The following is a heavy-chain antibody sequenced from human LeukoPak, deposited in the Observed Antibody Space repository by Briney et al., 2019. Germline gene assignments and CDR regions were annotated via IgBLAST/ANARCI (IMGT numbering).Heavy chain of an antibody. V-gene: IGHV1-18*01. J-gene: IGHJ4*02. CDR1: VYTFTIYG. CDR3: ARYPLLVGAPYLRY. CDR2: ISAYNGKT. Sequence: GASVKVSSKDPVYTFTIYGTSGGRQAPEQGLEWRGWISAYNGKTNYAQKLQGRVTMTTDTSTSTAYMELRSLRSDDTAVYYCARYPLLVGAPYLRYRGQGALVTVSS. D-gene: IGHD1-26*01.